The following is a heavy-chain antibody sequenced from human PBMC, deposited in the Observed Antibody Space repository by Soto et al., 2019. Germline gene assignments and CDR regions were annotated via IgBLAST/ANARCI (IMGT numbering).Heavy chain of an antibody. V-gene: IGHV4-31*03. CDR3: ARKTVLRFLEWLTPNSIFDY. CDR2: IYYSGST. J-gene: IGHJ4*02. D-gene: IGHD3-3*01. CDR1: GGSISSGGYY. Sequence: QVQLQESGPGLVKPSQTLSLTCTVSGGSISSGGYYWSWIRQHPGKGLEWIGYIYYSGSTYYNPSLKSRVTISVDTSKNQFSLKLSSVTAADTAVYYCARKTVLRFLEWLTPNSIFDYWGQGTLVTVSS.